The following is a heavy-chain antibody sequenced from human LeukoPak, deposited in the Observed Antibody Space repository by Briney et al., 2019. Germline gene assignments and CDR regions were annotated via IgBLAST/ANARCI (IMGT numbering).Heavy chain of an antibody. Sequence: GGSLRLSCAASGFTFSTYTMYWVRHPPGQRLEWVSIIGNNGGGLHYADSVKGRFTISRDNFKNALYLQMNSLRVEDTAVYYCAIDPNWGTHSWGQGVLVTVSS. CDR1: GFTFSTYT. V-gene: IGHV3-23*01. D-gene: IGHD7-27*01. CDR3: AIDPNWGTHS. CDR2: IGNNGGGL. J-gene: IGHJ4*02.